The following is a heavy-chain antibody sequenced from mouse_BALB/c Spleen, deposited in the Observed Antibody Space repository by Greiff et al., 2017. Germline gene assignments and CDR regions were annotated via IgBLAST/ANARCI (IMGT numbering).Heavy chain of an antibody. CDR3: ARGSSGYRAWFAY. Sequence: QVQLKESGAELMKPGASVKISCKATGYTFSSYWIEWVKQRPGHGLEWIGEILPGSGSTNYNEKFKGKATFTADTSSNTAYMQLSSLTSEDSAVYYCARGSSGYRAWFAYWGQGTLVTVSA. CDR2: ILPGSGST. V-gene: IGHV1-9*01. J-gene: IGHJ3*01. CDR1: GYTFSSYW. D-gene: IGHD3-1*01.